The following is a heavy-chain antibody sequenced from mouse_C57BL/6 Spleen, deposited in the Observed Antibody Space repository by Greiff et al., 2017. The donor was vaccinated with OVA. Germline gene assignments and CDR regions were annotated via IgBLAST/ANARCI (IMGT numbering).Heavy chain of an antibody. J-gene: IGHJ4*01. CDR1: GYTFTSYW. V-gene: IGHV1-64*01. Sequence: QVQLQQSGAELVKPGASVKLSCKASGYTFTSYWMHWVKQRPGQGLEWIGMIHPNSGSTNYNEKFKSKATLTVDKSSSTAYMQLSSRTSEDSAVYYCARSYYSNFPYAMDYWGQGTSVTVSS. D-gene: IGHD2-5*01. CDR3: ARSYYSNFPYAMDY. CDR2: IHPNSGST.